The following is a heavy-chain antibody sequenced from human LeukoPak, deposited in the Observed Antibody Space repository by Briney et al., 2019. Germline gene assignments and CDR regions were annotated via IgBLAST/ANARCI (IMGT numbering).Heavy chain of an antibody. J-gene: IGHJ4*02. CDR3: AKEFRDCSGGSCYLGHFDY. Sequence: GGSLRLSCAASGFTFSSYAMSWVRQAPGKGLEWVPAISGSGDSTYYADSVKGRFTISSDNSKNTLYLQMNSLRAEDTAVYYCAKEFRDCSGGSCYLGHFDYWGQGTLVTVSS. CDR1: GFTFSSYA. V-gene: IGHV3-23*01. CDR2: ISGSGDST. D-gene: IGHD2-15*01.